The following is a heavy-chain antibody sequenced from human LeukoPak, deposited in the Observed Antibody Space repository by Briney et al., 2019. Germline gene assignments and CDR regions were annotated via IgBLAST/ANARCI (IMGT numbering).Heavy chain of an antibody. CDR1: GYTFTCYY. Sequence: ASVKVSCKASGYTFTCYYMHWVRQAPGQGLEWMGWINPNSGGTNYAQKFQGRVTMTRDTSISTAYMELSRLRSDDTAVYYCARARGRVGATDYWGQGTLVTVSS. CDR3: ARARGRVGATDY. CDR2: INPNSGGT. J-gene: IGHJ4*02. V-gene: IGHV1-2*02. D-gene: IGHD1-26*01.